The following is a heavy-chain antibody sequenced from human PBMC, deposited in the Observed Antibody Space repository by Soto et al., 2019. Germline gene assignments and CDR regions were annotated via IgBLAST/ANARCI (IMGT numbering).Heavy chain of an antibody. CDR3: ARRTSDPREDYFDY. Sequence: PSETLSLTCTVSGGSISSSSYYWGWIRQPPGKGLEWIGSIYYSGSTYYNPSLKGRVTISVDTSKNQFSLKLSSVTAADTAVYYCARRTSDPREDYFDYWGQGTLVTVSS. J-gene: IGHJ4*02. V-gene: IGHV4-39*01. CDR1: GGSISSSSYY. CDR2: IYYSGST.